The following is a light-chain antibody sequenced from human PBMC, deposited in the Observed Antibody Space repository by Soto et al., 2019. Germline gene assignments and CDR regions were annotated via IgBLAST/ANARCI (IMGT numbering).Light chain of an antibody. CDR2: AAS. V-gene: IGKV1-17*01. CDR3: LQHDSFPYT. Sequence: DIQMTQSPSSLSASVGHTVTITCRASQDVRSDLGWYQHKPGKAPKRLIYAASRLQGGVPSRFTGSGSGTEFTLTIVSLQPEDSATYYFLQHDSFPYTFGQGTRLEI. CDR1: QDVRSD. J-gene: IGKJ2*01.